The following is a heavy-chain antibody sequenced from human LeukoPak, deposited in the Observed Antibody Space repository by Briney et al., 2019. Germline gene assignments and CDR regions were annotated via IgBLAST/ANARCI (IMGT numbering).Heavy chain of an antibody. CDR1: GGSISSYY. CDR3: ARGPIMVGIDY. V-gene: IGHV4-59*01. D-gene: IGHD2-21*01. CDR2: IYYSGST. J-gene: IGHJ4*02. Sequence: SETLFLTCIVSGGSISSYYWSWIRQPPGKGLEWIGYIYYSGSTNYNPSLKSRVTISVDTSKNQFSLKLSSVTAADTAVYYCARGPIMVGIDYWGQGTLVTVSS.